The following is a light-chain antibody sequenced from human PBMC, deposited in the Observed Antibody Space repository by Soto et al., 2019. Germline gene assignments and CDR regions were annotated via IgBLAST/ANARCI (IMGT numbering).Light chain of an antibody. V-gene: IGKV1-5*01. CDR3: QHYNSYLWT. Sequence: DIQMTQSPSTLSASVGDRVTITCRASQGISNWLAWYQQKPGKAPKLLIYDASTLESGVPSRFSGSGSGTEFTLTISSLQPEDFATYYCQHYNSYLWTFGQGTKVDIK. CDR2: DAS. CDR1: QGISNW. J-gene: IGKJ1*01.